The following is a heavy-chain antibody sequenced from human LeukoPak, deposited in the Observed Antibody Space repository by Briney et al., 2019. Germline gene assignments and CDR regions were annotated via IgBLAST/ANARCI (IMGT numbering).Heavy chain of an antibody. D-gene: IGHD6-13*01. Sequence: GGSLRLSCAAAGFTLSSYWMHWVRQAPGKGLEWVSHINSDGSSTSYADSVKGRFTISRDNAKNTLYLQMNSLRDEDTAVYYCAMVSGSSTWNGWFDPWGQGTLVSVSS. V-gene: IGHV3-74*01. J-gene: IGHJ5*02. CDR3: AMVSGSSTWNGWFDP. CDR1: GFTLSSYW. CDR2: INSDGSST.